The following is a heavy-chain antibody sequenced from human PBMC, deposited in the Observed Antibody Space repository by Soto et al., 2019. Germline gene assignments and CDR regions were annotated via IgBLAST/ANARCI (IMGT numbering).Heavy chain of an antibody. J-gene: IGHJ6*02. Sequence: SQTLSLTCAISGDSVSSNSAAWNWIRQSPSRGLEWLGRTYYRSKWYNDYAVSAKSRITINPDTSKNQFSLQLNSVTPEDTAVYYCARVMGIFGVVGYYYYGMDVWGQGTTVTVSS. CDR2: TYYRSKWYN. CDR1: GDSVSSNSAA. D-gene: IGHD3-3*01. CDR3: ARVMGIFGVVGYYYYGMDV. V-gene: IGHV6-1*01.